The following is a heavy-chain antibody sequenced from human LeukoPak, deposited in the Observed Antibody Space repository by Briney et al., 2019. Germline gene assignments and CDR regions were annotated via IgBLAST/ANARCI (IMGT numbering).Heavy chain of an antibody. Sequence: GGSLRLSCAASGFTFSSYAMSWVRQAPGKGLEWVSAISGSGGSTYYADSVKGRFTISRDNSKNTLYLQMNSLRAEDTAVYYCSKAPEYQYYFDYWGQGTLVTVSS. CDR3: SKAPEYQYYFDY. CDR1: GFTFSSYA. V-gene: IGHV3-23*01. D-gene: IGHD2-2*01. CDR2: ISGSGGST. J-gene: IGHJ4*02.